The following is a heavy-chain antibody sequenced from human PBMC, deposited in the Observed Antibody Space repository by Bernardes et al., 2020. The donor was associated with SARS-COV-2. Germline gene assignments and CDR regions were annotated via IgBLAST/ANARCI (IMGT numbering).Heavy chain of an antibody. Sequence: GGSLRLSCAASGFTLGGQHMHWVRQFPGKGLEWVSAINPDGYRTYYANSVKGRFTISRDNSKNTLYLQMGSLRDEDTAVYYCAREFVAGTLDSWGQGTTVPVSS. J-gene: IGHJ5*01. D-gene: IGHD1-7*01. CDR1: GFTLGGQH. CDR2: INPDGYRT. CDR3: AREFVAGTLDS. V-gene: IGHV3-64*01.